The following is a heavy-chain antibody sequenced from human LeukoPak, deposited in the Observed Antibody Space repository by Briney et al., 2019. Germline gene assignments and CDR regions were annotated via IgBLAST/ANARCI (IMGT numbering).Heavy chain of an antibody. Sequence: SETLSLTCTVSGVSVSSGSYYWSWIRQPPGKGLEWIGYIYYSGSTNYNPSLKSRVTISVDTSKNQFSLKLSSVTAADTAVYYRASGDFWSGYSYDYWGQGTLDTVSS. CDR2: IYYSGST. CDR1: GVSVSSGSYY. V-gene: IGHV4-61*01. CDR3: ASGDFWSGYSYDY. J-gene: IGHJ4*02. D-gene: IGHD3-3*01.